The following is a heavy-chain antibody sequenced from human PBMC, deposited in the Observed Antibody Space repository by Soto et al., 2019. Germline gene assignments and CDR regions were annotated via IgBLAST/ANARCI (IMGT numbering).Heavy chain of an antibody. D-gene: IGHD1-26*01. CDR2: ISGSGGST. CDR1: GFTFSSYA. V-gene: IGHV3-23*01. Sequence: GGSLRLSCAASGFTFSSYAMSWVRQAPGKGLEWVSAISGSGGSTYYADSVKGRFTISRDNSKNTLYLQMNSLRAEDTAVCYCAKRPLDLVGDTHFDYCGEGTLVTLSS. J-gene: IGHJ4*02. CDR3: AKRPLDLVGDTHFDY.